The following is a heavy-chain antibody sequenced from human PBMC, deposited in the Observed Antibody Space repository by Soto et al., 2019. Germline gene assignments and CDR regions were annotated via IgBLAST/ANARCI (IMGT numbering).Heavy chain of an antibody. CDR2: ISGSGGST. Sequence: GGSLRLSCAASGFTFSSYTMSWVRQAPGKELGWVSAISGSGGSTYYADSVKGRFTISRDNSKNTLYLQMNSLRAEDTAVYYCAKSPRIVGATREYYFDYWGQGTLVTVSS. CDR3: AKSPRIVGATREYYFDY. D-gene: IGHD1-26*01. V-gene: IGHV3-23*01. CDR1: GFTFSSYT. J-gene: IGHJ4*02.